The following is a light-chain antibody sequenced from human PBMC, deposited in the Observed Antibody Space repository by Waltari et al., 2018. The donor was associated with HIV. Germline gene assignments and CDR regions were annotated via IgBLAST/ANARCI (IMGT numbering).Light chain of an antibody. CDR1: STDIANSNL. Sequence: QSALTQPASVSGSPGQSISISCTETSTDIANSNLVSWYQHRTGQAPKLLIFAATKRPSGVSSRFSGSKSGNTASLTISDLQHDDEADYYCCSYASSATLVIFGGGTRVTVL. CDR3: CSYASSATLVI. J-gene: IGLJ2*01. CDR2: AAT. V-gene: IGLV2-23*02.